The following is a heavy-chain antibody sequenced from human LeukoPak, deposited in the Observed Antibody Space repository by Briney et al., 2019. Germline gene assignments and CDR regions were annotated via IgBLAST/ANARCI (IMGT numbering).Heavy chain of an antibody. J-gene: IGHJ3*02. Sequence: GGSLGLSCAASGFTFSSYEMNWVRQAPGKGLEWVSGINWNGGSTGYVDSVKGRFTISRDNAKNSLYLQMNSLRAEDTALYYCARRDIVVVPAAIFGAFDIWGQGTMVTVSS. CDR1: GFTFSSYE. D-gene: IGHD2-2*02. V-gene: IGHV3-20*04. CDR2: INWNGGST. CDR3: ARRDIVVVPAAIFGAFDI.